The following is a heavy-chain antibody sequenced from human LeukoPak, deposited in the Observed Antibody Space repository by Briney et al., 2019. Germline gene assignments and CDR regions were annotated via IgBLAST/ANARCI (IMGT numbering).Heavy chain of an antibody. CDR1: GGTFSSYA. CDR3: ARDWFGENYMDV. V-gene: IGHV1-69*06. Sequence: SVKVSCKASGGTFSSYAISWVRQAPGQGLEWMGGIIPIFGTANYAQKFQGRVTITADKSTSTAYMELSSLRSEDTAVYYCARDWFGENYMDVWGKGTTVTVSS. CDR2: IIPIFGTA. J-gene: IGHJ6*03. D-gene: IGHD3-10*01.